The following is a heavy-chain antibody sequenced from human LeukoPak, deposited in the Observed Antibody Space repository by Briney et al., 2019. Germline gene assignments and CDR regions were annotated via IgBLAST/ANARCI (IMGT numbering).Heavy chain of an antibody. V-gene: IGHV3-48*03. CDR3: ARDGDYVWGSSDAFDI. D-gene: IGHD3-16*01. Sequence: PGGSLRLSCAASGFTFSSYEMNWVRQAPGKGLEWVSYISSSGSTIYYADAVKGRFTNSRDNDKNSMYLQMNSLRAEDTAVYYCARDGDYVWGSSDAFDIWGQGTMVTVSS. J-gene: IGHJ3*02. CDR1: GFTFSSYE. CDR2: ISSSGSTI.